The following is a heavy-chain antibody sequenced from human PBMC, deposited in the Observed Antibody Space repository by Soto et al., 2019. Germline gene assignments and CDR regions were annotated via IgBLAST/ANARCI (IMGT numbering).Heavy chain of an antibody. J-gene: IGHJ6*02. CDR2: IYYSGRT. D-gene: IGHD4-17*01. Sequence: XATLSLTSAVSGYSITSTNWWSWIRQPPGRGLEWIGNIYYSGRTYCNPSLKSRVTMSVDTSNNQFSLKLSSVSALDTAAYYCARPEYGPYGANYYYYGMDVWGQRTTVTVSS. CDR1: GYSITSTNW. CDR3: ARPEYGPYGANYYYYGMDV. V-gene: IGHV4-28*01.